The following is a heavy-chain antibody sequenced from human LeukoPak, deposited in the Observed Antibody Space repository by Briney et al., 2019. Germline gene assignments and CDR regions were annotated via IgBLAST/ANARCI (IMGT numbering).Heavy chain of an antibody. D-gene: IGHD2/OR15-2a*01. Sequence: PGGSLRLSCAASGFTVSSNYMSWVRQAPGKGLEWVSYISSTSGTIDYADSVKGRFTISRDNAKTSLYLQMNSLRAEDTAVYYCTSRGTLYGYWGQGTLVTVSS. V-gene: IGHV3-48*01. CDR2: ISSTSGTI. CDR3: TSRGTLYGY. J-gene: IGHJ4*02. CDR1: GFTVSSNY.